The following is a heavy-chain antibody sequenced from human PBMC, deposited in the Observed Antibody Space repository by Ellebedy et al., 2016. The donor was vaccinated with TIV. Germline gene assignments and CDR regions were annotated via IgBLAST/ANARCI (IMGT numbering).Heavy chain of an antibody. CDR2: ISHTGSRT. CDR3: AKGRGGGSDSSAPRYYFDS. J-gene: IGHJ4*02. V-gene: IGHV3-23*01. CDR1: GFTFNNYA. Sequence: PGGSLRLSCAASGFTFNNYAMSWVRQAPGKVLEWVSTISHTGSRTYYANSVEGRFIISRDNSKRTVYLQMNSLRVEDTAVYYCAKGRGGGSDSSAPRYYFDSWGLGTLVTVSS. D-gene: IGHD6-19*01.